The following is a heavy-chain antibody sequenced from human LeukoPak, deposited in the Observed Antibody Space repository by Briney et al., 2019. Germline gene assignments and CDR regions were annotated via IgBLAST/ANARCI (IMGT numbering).Heavy chain of an antibody. V-gene: IGHV3-30*03. J-gene: IGHJ4*02. CDR3: ARERAWNYFDY. D-gene: IGHD5-12*01. CDR1: GFTFSRHS. CDR2: ISNDGRRK. Sequence: PGGSLRLSCAPSGFTFSRHSMHRVRQAPGRGLEWVAIISNDGRRKYYAHSVEGRFTISRDNPKNTLYLQMDSLRAEDTAVYYCARERAWNYFDYWGQGTLVTVSS.